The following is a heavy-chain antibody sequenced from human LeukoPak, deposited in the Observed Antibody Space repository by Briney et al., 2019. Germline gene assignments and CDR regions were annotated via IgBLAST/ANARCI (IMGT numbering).Heavy chain of an antibody. CDR2: IYPGDSDT. CDR3: ASLGVRGVIIPNWFDP. J-gene: IGHJ5*02. V-gene: IGHV5-51*01. D-gene: IGHD3-10*01. Sequence: GEALKISCKGSGYSFTSYWIGWVRQMPGKGLEWMGIIYPGDSDTRYSPSFQGQVTISADKSISTAYLQWSSLKASDTAMYYCASLGVRGVIIPNWFDPWGQGTLVTVSS. CDR1: GYSFTSYW.